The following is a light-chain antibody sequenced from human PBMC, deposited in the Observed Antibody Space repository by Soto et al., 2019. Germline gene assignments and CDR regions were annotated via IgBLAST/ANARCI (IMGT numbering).Light chain of an antibody. V-gene: IGKV3-11*01. CDR1: ESVTNY. CDR3: QQYYSSPRT. Sequence: EIVLTQSPAKLSLSPGDRGTLSCKAGESVTNYLAWYQQKPGQAPRLLVYDVSNRATGIPARFSGGGSGTDFTLTISSLQAEDVAVYYCQQYYSSPRTFGGGTKVDIK. CDR2: DVS. J-gene: IGKJ4*01.